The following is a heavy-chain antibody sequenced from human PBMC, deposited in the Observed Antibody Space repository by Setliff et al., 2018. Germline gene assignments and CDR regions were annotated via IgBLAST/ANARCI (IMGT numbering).Heavy chain of an antibody. CDR3: ARGYGSGSYYKGYSYFMDV. D-gene: IGHD3-10*01. CDR2: VFYNGAA. J-gene: IGHJ6*03. CDR1: GDSISDAS. Sequence: SETLSLTCTVSGDSISDASIMAWIRQPPGKGLEFIGYVFYNGAAKYDPSLKSRVTISVDTSKNQFSLKLTSVTAADTAVYYCARGYGSGSYYKGYSYFMDVWGKGTTVTVSS. V-gene: IGHV4-59*01.